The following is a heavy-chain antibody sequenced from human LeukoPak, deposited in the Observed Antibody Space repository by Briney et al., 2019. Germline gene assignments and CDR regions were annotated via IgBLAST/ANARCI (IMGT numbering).Heavy chain of an antibody. V-gene: IGHV3-30*02. J-gene: IGHJ4*02. CDR3: AKGDTSTWYNVDY. CDR1: GFIFSTYG. D-gene: IGHD6-13*01. Sequence: PGGSLRLXCAASGFIFSTYGMQWVRPTPGKGLEWVAFIRYEGTHESYKDSVKGRFTISRDNSNNILYLQMSSLRVEDTAVYYCAKGDTSTWYNVDYWGQGILVTVSS. CDR2: IRYEGTHE.